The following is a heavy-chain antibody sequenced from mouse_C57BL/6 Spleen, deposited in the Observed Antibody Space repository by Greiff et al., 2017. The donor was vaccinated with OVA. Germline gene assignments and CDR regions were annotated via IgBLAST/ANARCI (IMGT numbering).Heavy chain of an antibody. CDR3: ARHEPYYFDY. Sequence: EVQVVESGGDLVKPGGSLKLSCAASGFTFSSYGMSWVRQTPDKRLEWVATISSGGSYTYYPDSVKGRFTISRDNAKNTLYLQMSSLKSEDTAMYYCARHEPYYFDYWGQGTTLTVSS. J-gene: IGHJ2*01. CDR1: GFTFSSYG. V-gene: IGHV5-6*01. CDR2: ISSGGSYT.